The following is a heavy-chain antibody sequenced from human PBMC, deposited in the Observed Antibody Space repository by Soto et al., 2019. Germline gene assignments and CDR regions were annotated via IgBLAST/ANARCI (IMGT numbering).Heavy chain of an antibody. V-gene: IGHV1-69*13. CDR1: GGTFSSYA. CDR3: ASRDGYNYFAFDI. D-gene: IGHD5-12*01. Sequence: SVKVSCKASGGTFSSYAISWVRQAPGQGLEWMGGIIPIFGTANYAQKFQGRVTITADESTSTAYMELSSLRFEDTAVYYCASRDGYNYFAFDIWGQGTMVTVSS. J-gene: IGHJ3*02. CDR2: IIPIFGTA.